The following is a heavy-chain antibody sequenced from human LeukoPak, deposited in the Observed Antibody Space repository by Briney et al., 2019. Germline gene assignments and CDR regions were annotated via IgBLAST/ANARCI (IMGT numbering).Heavy chain of an antibody. Sequence: ASVKVSCKASGYTFTGYYTHWVRQAPGQGLEWMGRINPNSGGTNYAQKFQGRVTMTGDTSISTAYMELSRLRSDDTAVYYCARLWFGELPREDYWGQGTLVTVSS. V-gene: IGHV1-2*06. CDR2: INPNSGGT. D-gene: IGHD3-10*01. CDR1: GYTFTGYY. J-gene: IGHJ4*02. CDR3: ARLWFGELPREDY.